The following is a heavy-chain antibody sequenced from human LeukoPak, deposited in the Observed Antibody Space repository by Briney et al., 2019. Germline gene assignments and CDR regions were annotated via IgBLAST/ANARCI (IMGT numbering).Heavy chain of an antibody. V-gene: IGHV4-59*12. CDR2: IYYSGST. CDR1: GGSISSYY. J-gene: IGHJ6*03. Sequence: KTSETLSLTCTVSGGSISSYYWSWIRQPPGKGLEWIGYIYYSGSTNYNPSLKSRVTISVDTSKNQFSLKLSSVTAADTAVYYCARDHPTPNAGYMDVWGKGTTVTVSS. CDR3: ARDHPTPNAGYMDV. D-gene: IGHD2-8*01.